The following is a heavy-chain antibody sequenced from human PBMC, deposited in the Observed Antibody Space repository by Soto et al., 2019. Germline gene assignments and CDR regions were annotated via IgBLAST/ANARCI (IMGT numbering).Heavy chain of an antibody. CDR3: ARAGALWGLQARQGCDY. D-gene: IGHD2-21*01. CDR2: ISSSSSTI. Sequence: EVQLVESGGGLVQPGGSLRLSCAASGFTFSSYSMNWVRQAPGKGLERVSYISSSSSTISYADSVQGRFTISRDNAKNSLYLQMSSLRAEDRAVYDCARAGALWGLQARQGCDYWGRGTLVTVSS. J-gene: IGHJ4*02. V-gene: IGHV3-48*01. CDR1: GFTFSSYS.